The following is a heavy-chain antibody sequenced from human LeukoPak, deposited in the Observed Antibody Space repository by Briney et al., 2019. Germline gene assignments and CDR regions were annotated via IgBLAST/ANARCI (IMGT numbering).Heavy chain of an antibody. V-gene: IGHV3-23*01. CDR1: GFTFSTYA. CDR3: AKGCISMVRGDFFDY. D-gene: IGHD3-10*01. J-gene: IGHJ4*02. Sequence: GGSLRLSCAASGFTFSTYAMSWVRQAPGKGLEWVSAMSASGGSTYYADSVKGRFTISRDNSKNTLYLQMNSLRAEDTALYYCAKGCISMVRGDFFDYWGQGTLVTVSS. CDR2: MSASGGST.